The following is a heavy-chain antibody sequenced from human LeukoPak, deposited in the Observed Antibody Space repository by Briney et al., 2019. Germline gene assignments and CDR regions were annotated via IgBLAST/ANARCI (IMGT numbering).Heavy chain of an antibody. D-gene: IGHD5-12*01. V-gene: IGHV3-30*02. CDR1: GFIFNTYV. Sequence: GGSLRLSCAASGFIFNTYVMHWVRQAPGKGLEWLAFIRYDGSNKNYADSVKGRFTISRDNSKNTLYLQMNSLRAEDTAVYYCAKDYSGYDYNGYWGQGTLVTVPS. CDR2: IRYDGSNK. CDR3: AKDYSGYDYNGY. J-gene: IGHJ4*02.